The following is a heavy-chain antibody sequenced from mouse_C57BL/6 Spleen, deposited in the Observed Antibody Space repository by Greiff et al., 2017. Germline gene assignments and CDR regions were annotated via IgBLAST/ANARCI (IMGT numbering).Heavy chain of an antibody. CDR2: IDPNSGGT. J-gene: IGHJ2*01. Sequence: QVQLQQSGAELVKPGASVKLSCKASGYTFTSYWMHWVKQRPGRGLEWIGRIDPNSGGTKYNEKFKSKATLTVDKPSSTAYMQLSSLTSKDSAVYYCARYDDYGVDYWGQGTTLTVSS. CDR1: GYTFTSYW. CDR3: ARYDDYGVDY. V-gene: IGHV1-72*01. D-gene: IGHD2-4*01.